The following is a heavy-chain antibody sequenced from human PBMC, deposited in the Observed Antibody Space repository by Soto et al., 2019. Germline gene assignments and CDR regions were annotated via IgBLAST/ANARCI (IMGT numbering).Heavy chain of an antibody. D-gene: IGHD3-22*01. V-gene: IGHV3-23*01. J-gene: IGHJ3*02. CDR2: IRGSGGST. CDR1: GFTFSSYA. CDR3: AKVVERRSGYSHGAFDI. Sequence: EVQLLESGGGLVQPGGSLRLSCAASGFTFSSYAMSWVRQAPGKGLEWVSAIRGSGGSTYYADSVKGRFTISRDNSKNTLYLKMNSLRAEDTAVYYCAKVVERRSGYSHGAFDIWGQGTMVTVSS.